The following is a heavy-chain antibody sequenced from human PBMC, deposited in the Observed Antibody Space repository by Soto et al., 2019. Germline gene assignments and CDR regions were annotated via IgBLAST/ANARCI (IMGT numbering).Heavy chain of an antibody. J-gene: IGHJ3*02. CDR1: GFTFSNYG. Sequence: QVQLVESGGGVVQPGRSLRLSCAASGFTFSNYGMHWVRQAPGKGLEWVAVISYDGSNKYYADSVKGRFTISRDNSKNRLYLEMNSLRAEDTAVYYCAKDKSQWQAGAFDIWGQGTMVTVSS. V-gene: IGHV3-30*18. D-gene: IGHD6-19*01. CDR2: ISYDGSNK. CDR3: AKDKSQWQAGAFDI.